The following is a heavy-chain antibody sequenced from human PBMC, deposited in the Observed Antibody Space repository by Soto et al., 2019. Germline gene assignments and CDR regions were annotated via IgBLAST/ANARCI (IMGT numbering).Heavy chain of an antibody. CDR3: AARCMHPVAGDDAFDN. V-gene: IGHV4-59*01. Sequence: SETLSLICTVSGGSISSYYWSWIRQPPGGVLEWIGYIYYSGSTNYNPPLKSRVTTSVDTTKNQFSLKLRSATAADTAVYYCAARCMHPVAGDDAFDNWGQGTMVTVSS. J-gene: IGHJ3*02. CDR1: GGSISSYY. D-gene: IGHD2-8*01. CDR2: IYYSGST.